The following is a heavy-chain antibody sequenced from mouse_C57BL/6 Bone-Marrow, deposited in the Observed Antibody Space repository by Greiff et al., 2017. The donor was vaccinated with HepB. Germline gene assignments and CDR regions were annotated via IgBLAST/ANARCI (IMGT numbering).Heavy chain of an antibody. CDR1: GYTFTSYG. D-gene: IGHD2-4*01. Sequence: VKLMKSGAELARPGASVKLSCKASGYTFTSYGISWVKQRTGQGLEWIGEIYPRSGNTYYNEKFKGKATLTADKSSSTAYMELRSLTSEDSAVYFCARGVYYDPAWFAYWGQGTLVTVSA. CDR2: IYPRSGNT. CDR3: ARGVYYDPAWFAY. V-gene: IGHV1-81*01. J-gene: IGHJ3*01.